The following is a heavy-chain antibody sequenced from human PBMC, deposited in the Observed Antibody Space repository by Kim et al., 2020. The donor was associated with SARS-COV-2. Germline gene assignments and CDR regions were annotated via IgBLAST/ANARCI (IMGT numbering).Heavy chain of an antibody. CDR2: IWHDGSDK. J-gene: IGHJ5*01. D-gene: IGHD1-1*01. V-gene: IGHV3-33*01. CDR1: GFTFPDYA. CDR3: VRAGRHISFDF. Sequence: GGSLRLSCAASGFTFPDYAMHWVRQDPGRGLEWVAIIWHDGSDKYYADSAKGRLTISRDNSKDKLYLQMNSLRAEAAAVYYCVRAGRHISFDFWGQGTLV.